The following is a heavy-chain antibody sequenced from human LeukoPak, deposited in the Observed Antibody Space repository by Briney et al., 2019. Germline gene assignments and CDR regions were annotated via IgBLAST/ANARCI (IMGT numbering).Heavy chain of an antibody. V-gene: IGHV5-51*01. Sequence: HGESLKISCKGSGYSFTSYWIGWVRQMPGKGLEWMGIIYPGDSDTRYSPSSQGQVTISADKSISTAYLQWSSLKASDTAMYYCARTLDSSGYYYLWFDSWGQGTLVTVSS. J-gene: IGHJ5*01. D-gene: IGHD3-22*01. CDR3: ARTLDSSGYYYLWFDS. CDR2: IYPGDSDT. CDR1: GYSFTSYW.